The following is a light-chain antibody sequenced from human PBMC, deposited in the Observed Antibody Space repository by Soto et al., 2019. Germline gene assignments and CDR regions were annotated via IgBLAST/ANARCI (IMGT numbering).Light chain of an antibody. J-gene: IGKJ1*01. Sequence: EIVLTQSPGTLSLSPGERATLSCRASQSVSSSYLAWYQQKPGQAPRLLIYGASSRATGIPDRFSGSGSGTDFTLTTSRLEPEDFAVNYCQQYGSSPRTFGQGAKV. CDR2: GAS. CDR3: QQYGSSPRT. CDR1: QSVSSSY. V-gene: IGKV3-20*01.